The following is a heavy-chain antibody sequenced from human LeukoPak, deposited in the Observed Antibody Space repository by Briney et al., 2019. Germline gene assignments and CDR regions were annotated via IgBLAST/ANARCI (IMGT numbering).Heavy chain of an antibody. D-gene: IGHD2-2*01. V-gene: IGHV4-59*08. J-gene: IGHJ4*02. CDR1: GGSISSYY. CDR2: IYYSGST. Sequence: SETLSLTCTVSGGSISSYYRSWIRQPPGKGLEWIGYIYYSGSTNYNPSLKSRVTISVDTSKNQFSLKLSSVTAADTAVYYCARQGVDCSSTSCYPYYFDYWGQGTLVTVSS. CDR3: ARQGVDCSSTSCYPYYFDY.